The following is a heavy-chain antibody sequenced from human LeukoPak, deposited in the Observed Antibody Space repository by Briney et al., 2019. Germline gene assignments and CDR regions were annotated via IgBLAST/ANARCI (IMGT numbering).Heavy chain of an antibody. CDR2: ISSSGSTI. J-gene: IGHJ4*02. CDR1: GFTFSSHE. CDR3: ARTIEMATISYFDY. Sequence: PGGSLRLSCAASGFTFSSHEMNWVRQAPGKGLEWVSYISSSGSTIYYADSVKGRFTISRDNAKNSLYLQMNSLRAGDTAVYYCARTIEMATISYFDYWGQGTLVTVSS. V-gene: IGHV3-48*03. D-gene: IGHD5-24*01.